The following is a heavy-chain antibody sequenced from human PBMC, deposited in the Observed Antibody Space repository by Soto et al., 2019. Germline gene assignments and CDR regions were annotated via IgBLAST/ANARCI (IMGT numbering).Heavy chain of an antibody. CDR3: ARDSSWDYVWGSYRPQGRFDY. D-gene: IGHD3-16*02. Sequence: GGSLRLSCAASGFTFSSYSMNWVRQAPGEGLEWVSYISSSSSTIYYADSVKGRFTISRDNAKNSLYLQMNSLRDEDTAVYYCARDSSWDYVWGSYRPQGRFDYWGQGTLVTVSS. J-gene: IGHJ4*02. CDR1: GFTFSSYS. CDR2: ISSSSSTI. V-gene: IGHV3-48*02.